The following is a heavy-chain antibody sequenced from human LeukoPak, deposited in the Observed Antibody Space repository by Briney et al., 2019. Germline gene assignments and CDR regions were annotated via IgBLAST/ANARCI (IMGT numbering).Heavy chain of an antibody. CDR2: ISSSGSTI. Sequence: GGSLRLSCAASGFTFSDYYMSWIRQAPEKGLEWVSYISSSGSTIYYADSVKGRFTISRDNAKNSLYLQMNSLRAEDTAVYYCARDLGDYYYYYGMDVWGQGTTVTVSS. V-gene: IGHV3-11*01. J-gene: IGHJ6*02. CDR3: ARDLGDYYYYYGMDV. CDR1: GFTFSDYY.